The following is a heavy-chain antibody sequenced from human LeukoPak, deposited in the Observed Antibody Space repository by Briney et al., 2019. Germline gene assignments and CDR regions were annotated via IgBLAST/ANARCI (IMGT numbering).Heavy chain of an antibody. J-gene: IGHJ4*02. CDR1: GFTFSNYV. V-gene: IGHV3-23*01. CDR2: IRGNGDTT. Sequence: GGSLRLSCAASGFTFSNYVMNWVRQAPGKGLEWVSGIRGNGDTTYYADSVKGRFTISRDNSENMLYLQMNSLRAEDTAVYYCAEAWTGYNVGSWGQGTLVTVSS. CDR3: AEAWTGYNVGS. D-gene: IGHD5-24*01.